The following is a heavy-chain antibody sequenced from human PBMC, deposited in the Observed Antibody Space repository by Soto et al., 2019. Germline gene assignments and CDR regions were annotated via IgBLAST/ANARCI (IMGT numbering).Heavy chain of an antibody. D-gene: IGHD4-4*01. CDR2: ISAYNGNT. J-gene: IGHJ4*02. Sequence: ASVKVSCQASGYTFTSYGISWVRQAPGQGLEWMGWISAYNGNTNYAQKLQGRVTMTTDTSTSTAYMELRSLRSDDTAVYYCARGGYYSNYPYYFDYWGQGTLVTVSS. V-gene: IGHV1-18*01. CDR3: ARGGYYSNYPYYFDY. CDR1: GYTFTSYG.